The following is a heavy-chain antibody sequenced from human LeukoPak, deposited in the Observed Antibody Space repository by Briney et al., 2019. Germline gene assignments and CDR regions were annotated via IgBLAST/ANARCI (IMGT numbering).Heavy chain of an antibody. Sequence: KTSETLSLTCTVSGGSISSSGYFWGWVRQPPGKGLERIGNIHYSGSTYYNPSLKSRVTISVDTSKNQFFLKLTSVTAADTAVYYCAARYCPWRGCNFFPHHWGQGTLVTVSS. CDR3: AARYCPWRGCNFFPHH. CDR2: IHYSGST. J-gene: IGHJ5*02. V-gene: IGHV4-39*01. CDR1: GGSISSSGYF. D-gene: IGHD5-24*01.